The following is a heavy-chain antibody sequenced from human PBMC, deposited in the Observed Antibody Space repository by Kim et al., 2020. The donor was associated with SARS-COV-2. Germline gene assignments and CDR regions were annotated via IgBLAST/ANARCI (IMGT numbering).Heavy chain of an antibody. J-gene: IGHJ4*02. CDR1: GFTFSSYA. D-gene: IGHD1-26*01. V-gene: IGHV3-23*01. CDR2: ISGSGGST. Sequence: GGSLRLSCAASGFTFSSYAMSWVRQAPGKGLEWVSAISGSGGSTYYADSVKGRFTISRDNSKNTLYLQMNSLRAEDTAVYYCAYAPKPYSGSYYWWGQGTLVTVSS. CDR3: AYAPKPYSGSYYW.